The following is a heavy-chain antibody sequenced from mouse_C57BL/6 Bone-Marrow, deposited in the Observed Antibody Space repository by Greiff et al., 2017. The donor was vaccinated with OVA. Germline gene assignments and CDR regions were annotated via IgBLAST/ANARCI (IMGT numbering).Heavy chain of an antibody. D-gene: IGHD2-5*01. J-gene: IGHJ3*01. V-gene: IGHV1-64*01. Sequence: VQLQQSGAELVKPGASVKLSCKASGYTFTSYWMHWVKQRPGQGLEWIGMIHPNSGSTNYNEKFKSKATLTVDKSSSTAYMQLSSLTSEDSAVYYCLYSNYLSAYWGQGTLVTVSA. CDR1: GYTFTSYW. CDR2: IHPNSGST. CDR3: LYSNYLSAY.